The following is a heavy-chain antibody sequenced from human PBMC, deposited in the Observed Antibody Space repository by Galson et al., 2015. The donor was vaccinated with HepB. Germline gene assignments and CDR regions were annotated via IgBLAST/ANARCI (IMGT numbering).Heavy chain of an antibody. CDR2: IIPIFGAA. J-gene: IGHJ2*01. D-gene: IGHD5-24*01. V-gene: IGHV1-69*13. Sequence: SVKVSCKASGATFSSYPISWVRQAPGQGLEWMGGIIPIFGAANYAQKFRGRLTISADESTRTVYMELSRLQAEDTAVYFCARDRDGYNFWYFDLWGRGTLVTVSS. CDR3: ARDRDGYNFWYFDL. CDR1: GATFSSYP.